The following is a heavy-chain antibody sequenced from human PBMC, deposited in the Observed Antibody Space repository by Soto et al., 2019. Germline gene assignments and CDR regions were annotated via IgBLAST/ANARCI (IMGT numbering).Heavy chain of an antibody. D-gene: IGHD2-15*01. V-gene: IGHV3-73*02. CDR1: GFPFSASP. J-gene: IGHJ5*02. CDR2: IRSKADSYAT. CDR3: SSHSPEDMRRT. Sequence: EVQLVESGGGLVQPGGSLKLSCTASGFPFSASPMHWVRQASGKGLEWVGRIRSKADSYATAYGASVKGRFTISRDDSKNTAYLQMNSLKTEDAAVYYCSSHSPEDMRRTWGQGTLVTVSS.